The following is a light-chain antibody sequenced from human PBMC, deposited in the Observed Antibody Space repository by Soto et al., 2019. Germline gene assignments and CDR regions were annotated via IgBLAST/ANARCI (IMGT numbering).Light chain of an antibody. J-gene: IGLJ1*01. Sequence: QSVLTQPPSASGSPGQSVAISCTGTSSDVGGYNYVSWYQQHPGKAPKLMIYEVNKRPSGVPDRFSGSKSGNTASLTVSGLQAEDEVDYYCSSYAGSSNVFGTGTKVT. V-gene: IGLV2-8*01. CDR3: SSYAGSSNV. CDR1: SSDVGGYNY. CDR2: EVN.